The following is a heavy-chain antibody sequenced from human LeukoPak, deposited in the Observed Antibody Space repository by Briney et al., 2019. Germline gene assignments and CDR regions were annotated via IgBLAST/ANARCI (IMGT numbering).Heavy chain of an antibody. Sequence: GSLRLSCAASGFNISDYYMSWIRQAPGKGLEWVSYISSSGNTIYHADSVKGRFTISRDNAKNSLYLQMNHLRAEDTAVYYCARAESFYYDSGAYYYWGQGTLVTVSS. D-gene: IGHD3-22*01. V-gene: IGHV3-11*01. CDR3: ARAESFYYDSGAYYY. J-gene: IGHJ4*02. CDR1: GFNISDYY. CDR2: ISSSGNTI.